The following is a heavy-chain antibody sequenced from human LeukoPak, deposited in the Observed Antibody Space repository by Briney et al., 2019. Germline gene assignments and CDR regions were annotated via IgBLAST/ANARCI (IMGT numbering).Heavy chain of an antibody. CDR2: IYSGGTT. CDR3: ARAIESRHFEY. D-gene: IGHD2/OR15-2a*01. V-gene: IGHV3-66*01. J-gene: IGHJ4*02. CDR1: GFAVSINY. Sequence: GGSLRPPCGASGFAVSINYLSWGRQSPGKGLEWVSFIYSGGTTYYADSVKGRFTISRDNSKNTMFLEMNSLRGEDTAIYYCARAIESRHFEYWDQGALVTVSS.